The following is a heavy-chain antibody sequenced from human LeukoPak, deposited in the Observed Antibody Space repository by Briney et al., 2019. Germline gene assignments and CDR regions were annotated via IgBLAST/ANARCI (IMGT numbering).Heavy chain of an antibody. CDR3: GSGSYFEGTLDY. CDR2: IYSSGTT. Sequence: SETLSLTCTVSGVSISTYYWSWIRQPPGKGLEWIGYIYSSGTTNYNPSLKSRVTISIDTSKNEFSLRLTSVTAADTAVYYYGSGSYFEGTLDYWGQGSLVTVSS. V-gene: IGHV4-59*01. CDR1: GVSISTYY. J-gene: IGHJ4*02. D-gene: IGHD3-10*01.